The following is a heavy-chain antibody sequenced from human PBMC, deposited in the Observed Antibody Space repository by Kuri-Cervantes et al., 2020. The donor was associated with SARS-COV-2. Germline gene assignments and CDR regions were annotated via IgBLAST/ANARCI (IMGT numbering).Heavy chain of an antibody. V-gene: IGHV3-53*01. CDR2: IYSGGST. CDR3: ARDRGYGSGSYSDY. CDR1: GFTFSSYS. D-gene: IGHD3-10*01. J-gene: IGHJ4*02. Sequence: GGSLRLSCAASGFTFSSYSMNWVRQAPGKGLEWVSVIYSGGSTYYADSVKGRFTISRDNSKNTLYLQMNSLRAEDTAVYYCARDRGYGSGSYSDYWGQGTLVTVSS.